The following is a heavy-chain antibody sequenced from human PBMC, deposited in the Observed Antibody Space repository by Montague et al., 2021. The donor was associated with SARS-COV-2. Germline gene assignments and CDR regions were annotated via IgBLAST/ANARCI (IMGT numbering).Heavy chain of an antibody. D-gene: IGHD3-10*01. J-gene: IGHJ4*02. CDR1: DGSIRSYY. Sequence: SETLSLTCTVSDGSIRSYYWNWMRQTPGEGLEWIGYMHDSGTANYNPSLRSRVTLMVDASRNQFSLKLSSVTAADTAMYYCTRLPRGSGTWGYFDYWAQGTLVTVSS. CDR3: TRLPRGSGTWGYFDY. CDR2: MHDSGTA. V-gene: IGHV4-59*08.